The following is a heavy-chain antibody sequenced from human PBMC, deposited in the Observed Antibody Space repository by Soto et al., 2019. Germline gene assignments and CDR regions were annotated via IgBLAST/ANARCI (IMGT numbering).Heavy chain of an antibody. CDR3: ARDGPTRIAVAGTVHY. Sequence: HPGGSLRLSCAASGFTFSSYAMRWVRQAPGKGLEWVAVISYDGSNKYYADSVKGRFTISRDDSKNTLYLQMNSLRAEDTAVYYCARDGPTRIAVAGTVHYWGQGTLVTVSS. J-gene: IGHJ4*02. CDR2: ISYDGSNK. CDR1: GFTFSSYA. D-gene: IGHD6-19*01. V-gene: IGHV3-30-3*01.